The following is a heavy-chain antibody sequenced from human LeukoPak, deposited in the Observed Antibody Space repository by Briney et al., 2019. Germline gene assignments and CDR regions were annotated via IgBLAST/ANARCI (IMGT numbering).Heavy chain of an antibody. J-gene: IGHJ4*02. Sequence: PGGSLRLSCAASGFTFSSYAMSWVRQAPGKGLEWVSSISPNGGSTYYADSVKGRFTISRDNSKNTLYLQMNSLRAEDTAVYYCARGPSGYHNTGGQGTLVTVSS. CDR3: ARGPSGYHNT. D-gene: IGHD5-12*01. V-gene: IGHV3-23*01. CDR2: ISPNGGST. CDR1: GFTFSSYA.